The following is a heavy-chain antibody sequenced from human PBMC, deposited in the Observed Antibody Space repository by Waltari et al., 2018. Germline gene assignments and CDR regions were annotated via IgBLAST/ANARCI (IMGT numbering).Heavy chain of an antibody. J-gene: IGHJ5*01. D-gene: IGHD6-19*01. Sequence: QVHLRASGPGLVKPSETLFLPCTVSSDSFKTSSGAWIRQSAGRRLEWIGRIYSTGYTRYNPSLESRVTISIDTSQNQISLRLTSVTVADTAVYFCARDRIAVSGSPPLSYNWFDFWGQGTRVAVSS. CDR2: IYSTGYT. CDR3: ARDRIAVSGSPPLSYNWFDF. V-gene: IGHV4-4*07. CDR1: SDSFKTSS.